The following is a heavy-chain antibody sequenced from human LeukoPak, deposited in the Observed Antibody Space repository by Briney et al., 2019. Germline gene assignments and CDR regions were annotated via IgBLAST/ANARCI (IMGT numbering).Heavy chain of an antibody. CDR2: MNPNSRNT. Sequence: GASVKVSCKASRYSFPRYELSWGRQAAGRGGEGLGWMNPNSRNTGSPQKIQGRDTMTRDTSITTAYMELTSLTAQDTAIYSCARGLAVAGTAYWGQGTLVTVSS. J-gene: IGHJ4*02. CDR3: ARGLAVAGTAY. CDR1: RYSFPRYE. V-gene: IGHV1-8*01. D-gene: IGHD6-19*01.